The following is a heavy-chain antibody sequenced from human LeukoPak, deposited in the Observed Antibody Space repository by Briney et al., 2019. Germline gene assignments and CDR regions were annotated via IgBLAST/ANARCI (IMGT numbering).Heavy chain of an antibody. J-gene: IGHJ5*02. Sequence: ASVKVSCKVSGYTLTELSMHWVRQAPGKGLEWMGGFDPEDGETIYAQKFQGRVTMTEDTSTDTAYMELSSLRSEDTAVYYCATEVYCGSTSCQNWFDPWGQGTLVTVSS. D-gene: IGHD2-2*01. V-gene: IGHV1-24*01. CDR3: ATEVYCGSTSCQNWFDP. CDR2: FDPEDGET. CDR1: GYTLTELS.